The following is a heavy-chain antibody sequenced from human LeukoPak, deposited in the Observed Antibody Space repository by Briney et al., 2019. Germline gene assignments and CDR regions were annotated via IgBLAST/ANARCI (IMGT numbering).Heavy chain of an antibody. CDR1: GGSVSSGSHY. V-gene: IGHV4-61*01. Sequence: PSETLSLTCTVSGGSVSSGSHYWNWIRQPPGKGLEWIGYLFYNGNTNYNPSLKNRVTISADTSTNQFSLKLSSVTAADTAVYYCAKDRRIQLWLGFDYWGQGTLVTVSS. D-gene: IGHD5-18*01. J-gene: IGHJ4*02. CDR3: AKDRRIQLWLGFDY. CDR2: LFYNGNT.